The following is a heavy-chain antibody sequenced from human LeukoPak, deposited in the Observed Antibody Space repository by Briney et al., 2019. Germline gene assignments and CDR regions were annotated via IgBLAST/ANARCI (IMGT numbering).Heavy chain of an antibody. V-gene: IGHV1-2*02. D-gene: IGHD2-21*01. CDR3: ARGISWFREIYYYYYMDV. CDR2: INPNSGGT. Sequence: ASVKVSCKASGYTFTGYYMHWVRQAPGQGLEWMGWINPNSGGTNYAQKFQGRVTMTRDTSISTAYMELSRLRSDDTAVYYCARGISWFREIYYYYYMDVWGKGTTVTVSS. J-gene: IGHJ6*03. CDR1: GYTFTGYY.